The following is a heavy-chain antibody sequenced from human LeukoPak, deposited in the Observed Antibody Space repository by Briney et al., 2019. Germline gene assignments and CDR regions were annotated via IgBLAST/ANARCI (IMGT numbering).Heavy chain of an antibody. Sequence: SETLSLTCSVSDDSFSTHYWTWIRHAPGKGLEWIGYISSVGSTNYNPSLKSPVTINVDTSKKHFSLKMTSVAAAATDVYSCARDPTTVTKGFDVWGQGTMVTVSS. D-gene: IGHD4-17*01. V-gene: IGHV4-59*11. CDR2: ISSVGST. CDR1: DDSFSTHY. CDR3: ARDPTTVTKGFDV. J-gene: IGHJ3*01.